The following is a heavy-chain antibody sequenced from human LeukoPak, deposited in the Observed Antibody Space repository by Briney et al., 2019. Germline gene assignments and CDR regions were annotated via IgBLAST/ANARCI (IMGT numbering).Heavy chain of an antibody. CDR3: ARSYSNHLFGMDV. D-gene: IGHD4-11*01. CDR2: IYSVGST. V-gene: IGHV3-66*01. J-gene: IGHJ6*02. CDR1: GFIVSSYY. Sequence: GGSLRLSCVASGFIVSSYYMTWVRKAPGKGLEWVSVIYSVGSTYYADSVKGRVAISRDNSKNTVFLQMSSVRAEDTAVYYCARSYSNHLFGMDVWGQGTTVTVTS.